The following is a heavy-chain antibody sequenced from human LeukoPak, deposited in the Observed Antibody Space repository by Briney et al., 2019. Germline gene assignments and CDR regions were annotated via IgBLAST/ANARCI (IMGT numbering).Heavy chain of an antibody. CDR3: GRATGIDY. J-gene: IGHJ4*02. CDR2: INSDGSST. V-gene: IGHV3-74*01. Sequence: GGSLRLSCAASGFTFDDYGMSWVRHAPGKGLVWVSRINSDGSSTSYADSVKGRFTISRDNAKNTLYLQMNSLRAEDTAVYYCGRATGIDYWGQGTLVTVSS. D-gene: IGHD1-1*01. CDR1: GFTFDDYG.